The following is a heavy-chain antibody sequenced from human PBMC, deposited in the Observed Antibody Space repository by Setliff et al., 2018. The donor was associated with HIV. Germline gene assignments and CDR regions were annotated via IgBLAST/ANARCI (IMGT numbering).Heavy chain of an antibody. CDR3: ARDYGSGWHSYYYLDV. CDR1: SSISSGGYY. CDR2: VSTSGNT. J-gene: IGHJ6*03. Sequence: SETLSLTCSVSSSISSGGYYWTWIRQPAGKGLEWIGHVSTSGNTNYNPSLKSRITISLDTSKSHFSLKLHSVTAADTAVYFCARDYGSGWHSYYYLDVWGNGTTVTVSS. V-gene: IGHV4-61*09. D-gene: IGHD6-19*01.